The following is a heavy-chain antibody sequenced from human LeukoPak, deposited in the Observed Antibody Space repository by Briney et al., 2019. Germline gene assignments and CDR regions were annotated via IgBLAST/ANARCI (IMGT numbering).Heavy chain of an antibody. CDR1: GFTFSSYS. J-gene: IGHJ4*02. D-gene: IGHD3/OR15-3a*01. Sequence: GGSLRLSCAASGFTFSSYSMNWVRQAPGKGLEWVSSISSSSSYVYYADSVKGRFTISRDNAKNSLYLQMNSLRAEDTAVYYCARVGGLVINYWGQGTLVTVSS. V-gene: IGHV3-21*01. CDR2: ISSSSSYV. CDR3: ARVGGLVINY.